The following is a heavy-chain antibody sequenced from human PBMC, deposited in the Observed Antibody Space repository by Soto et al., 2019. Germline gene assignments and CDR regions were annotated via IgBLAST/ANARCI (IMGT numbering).Heavy chain of an antibody. D-gene: IGHD3-22*01. J-gene: IGHJ4*02. Sequence: QVLLVQSGAEVKKPGSSVKVSCKLSGATFSSYAMSWVRQAPGQSLEWIGGIIPFFGTPNYAQTFQGRVTITADTSTATSYMELSSLRSDDTAVYYCARDKGAYYSHLVYWGQGTLVTVSS. CDR3: ARDKGAYYSHLVY. V-gene: IGHV1-69*06. CDR2: IIPFFGTP. CDR1: GATFSSYA.